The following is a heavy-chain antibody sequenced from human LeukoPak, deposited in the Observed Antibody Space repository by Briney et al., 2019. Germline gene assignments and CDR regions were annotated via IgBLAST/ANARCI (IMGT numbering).Heavy chain of an antibody. J-gene: IGHJ4*02. Sequence: ASXKVSCKASGYTFTGYYMHWVGQAPGQGVEGMGWINPNSGGRNYVQKVQGRVTMNRDRDIRTAYMEMSRLRDRDKAVYYCARDLSGYCSSTSCYAFADFDYWGQGTLVTVSS. V-gene: IGHV1-2*02. D-gene: IGHD2-2*01. CDR2: INPNSGGR. CDR1: GYTFTGYY. CDR3: ARDLSGYCSSTSCYAFADFDY.